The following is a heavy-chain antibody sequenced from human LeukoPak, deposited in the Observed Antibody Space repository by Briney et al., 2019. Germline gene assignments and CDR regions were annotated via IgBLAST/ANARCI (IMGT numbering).Heavy chain of an antibody. J-gene: IGHJ4*02. D-gene: IGHD6-6*01. CDR2: IRYDGSNE. CDR3: ARVSVGSSSGLLAGVDY. CDR1: GFSFSGYG. Sequence: GGSLRLSCAASGFSFSGYGMHWVRQAPGKGLEWVAFIRYDGSNEYYADSVKGRFTISRDKSKNTLSLQMNGLRVEDTAVYYCARVSVGSSSGLLAGVDYWGQGTLVTVSS. V-gene: IGHV3-30*02.